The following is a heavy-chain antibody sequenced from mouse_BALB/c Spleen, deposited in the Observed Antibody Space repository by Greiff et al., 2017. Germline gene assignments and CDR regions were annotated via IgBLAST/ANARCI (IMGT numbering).Heavy chain of an antibody. CDR3: ARAFPSYAMDY. Sequence: VQLKESGPGLVAPSQSLSITCTVSGFSLTGYGVNWVRQPPGKGLEWLGMIWGDGSTDYNSALKSRLSISKDNSKSQVFLKMNSLQTDDTARYYCARAFPSYAMDYWGQGTSVTVSS. J-gene: IGHJ4*01. CDR2: IWGDGST. V-gene: IGHV2-6-7*01. CDR1: GFSLTGYG.